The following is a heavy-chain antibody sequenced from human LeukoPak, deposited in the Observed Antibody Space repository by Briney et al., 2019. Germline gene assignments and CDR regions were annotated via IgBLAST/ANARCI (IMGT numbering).Heavy chain of an antibody. D-gene: IGHD6-19*01. Sequence: PGRSLRLSCAASGFTFDDCAMHWVRQAPGKGLEWVSGISWNSGSIGYADSVKGRFTISRDNAKNSLYLQMNSLRAEDTALYYCAKGAIAVAGTFYFDYWGQGTLVTVSS. V-gene: IGHV3-9*01. J-gene: IGHJ4*02. CDR1: GFTFDDCA. CDR3: AKGAIAVAGTFYFDY. CDR2: ISWNSGSI.